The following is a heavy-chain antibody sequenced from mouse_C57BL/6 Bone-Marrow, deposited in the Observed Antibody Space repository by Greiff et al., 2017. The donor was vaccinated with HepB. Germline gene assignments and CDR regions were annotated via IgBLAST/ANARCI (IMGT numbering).Heavy chain of an antibody. J-gene: IGHJ3*01. CDR1: GYTFTDYE. CDR3: TQDERAY. CDR2: IDPETGGT. V-gene: IGHV1-15*01. Sequence: QVQLQQSGAELVRPGASVTLSCKASGYTFTDYEMHWVKQTPVHGLEWIGAIDPETGGTAYNQKFKGKAILTADKSSSTAYMALRSLTSEDSAVYYFTQDERAYWGQGTLVTVSA.